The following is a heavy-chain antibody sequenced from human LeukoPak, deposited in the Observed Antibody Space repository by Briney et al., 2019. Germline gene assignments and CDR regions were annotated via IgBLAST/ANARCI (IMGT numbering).Heavy chain of an antibody. CDR3: ARARVPIAVAGLYYFDY. D-gene: IGHD6-19*01. CDR1: GYTFTAYY. J-gene: IGHJ4*02. Sequence: ASVKVSCKASGYTFTAYYIHWRRQAPGQGPEWMGWIKPDSGSSHYAQKFQGRVTMTRDTSSNSAYMDLTSLKSDDTALYYCARARVPIAVAGLYYFDYWGQGALVTVSS. CDR2: IKPDSGSS. V-gene: IGHV1-2*02.